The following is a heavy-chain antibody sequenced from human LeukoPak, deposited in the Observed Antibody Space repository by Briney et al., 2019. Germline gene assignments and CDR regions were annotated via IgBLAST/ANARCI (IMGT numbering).Heavy chain of an antibody. J-gene: IGHJ3*02. CDR2: IYYSGST. V-gene: IGHV4-59*01. D-gene: IGHD6-19*01. CDR1: GGSISSYY. Sequence: PSETLSLTCTVSGGSISSYYWSWIRQPPGKGLEWIGYIYYSGSTNYNPSLKSRVTISVDTSKNQFSLKLSSVTAADTAVYYCARRYSSTLGAFDIWGQGTMVTVSS. CDR3: ARRYSSTLGAFDI.